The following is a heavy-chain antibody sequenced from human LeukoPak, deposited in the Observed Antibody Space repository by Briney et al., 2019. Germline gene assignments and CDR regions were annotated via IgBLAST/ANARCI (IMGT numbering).Heavy chain of an antibody. CDR2: INPSGGST. Sequence: ASVKVSCKASGYTFTSYYMHWVRQAPGQGLEWMGIINPSGGSTSYAQKFQGRVTMTRDTSTSTVYMELSSLRSEDRAVYYCARAHYYDSSGYDAFDIWGQGTMVTVSS. V-gene: IGHV1-46*01. CDR1: GYTFTSYY. CDR3: ARAHYYDSSGYDAFDI. J-gene: IGHJ3*02. D-gene: IGHD3-22*01.